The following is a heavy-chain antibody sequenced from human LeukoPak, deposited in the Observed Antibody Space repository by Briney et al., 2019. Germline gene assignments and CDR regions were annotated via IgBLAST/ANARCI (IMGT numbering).Heavy chain of an antibody. Sequence: GGSLRLSCAASGFTFSTYAVNWVRQAPGKGLEWVSTISGSGDSTYYADSVKGRFTISRDNSKDTLYLQMSSVRVDDTAVYYCAKDLPRNTPDYWGQGTLVTVSS. CDR1: GFTFSTYA. CDR2: ISGSGDST. CDR3: AKDLPRNTPDY. D-gene: IGHD2-2*02. V-gene: IGHV3-23*01. J-gene: IGHJ4*02.